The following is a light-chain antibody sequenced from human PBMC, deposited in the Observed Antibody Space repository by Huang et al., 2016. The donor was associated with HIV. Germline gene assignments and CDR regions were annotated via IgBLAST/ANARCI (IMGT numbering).Light chain of an antibody. V-gene: IGKV1-39*01. CDR3: QHSFRSPYT. CDR1: QRISKY. Sequence: DIQMTQSPSSLSASVGDRVTITCRASQRISKYLNWYQQKPGRAPNLLIYGASNVQSGVPSRFSGSGSETDFTLTISGLQPGDFATYYCQHSFRSPYTFGQGTKVDMK. J-gene: IGKJ2*01. CDR2: GAS.